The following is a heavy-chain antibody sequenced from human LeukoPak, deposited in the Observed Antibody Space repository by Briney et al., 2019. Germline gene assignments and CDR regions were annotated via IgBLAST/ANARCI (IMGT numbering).Heavy chain of an antibody. D-gene: IGHD4-17*01. V-gene: IGHV3-21*01. CDR2: ISSSSSYI. J-gene: IGHJ4*02. CDR3: ALGDYGAPFDY. Sequence: GGSLRLSCAATGFTFSSYSMNWVRQAPGKGLEWVSSISSSSSYIYYADSVKGRFTISRDNAKNSLYLQMNSLRAEDTAVYYCALGDYGAPFDYWGQGTLVTVSS. CDR1: GFTFSSYS.